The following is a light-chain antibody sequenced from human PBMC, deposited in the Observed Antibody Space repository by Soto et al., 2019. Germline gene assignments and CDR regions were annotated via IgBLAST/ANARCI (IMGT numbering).Light chain of an antibody. Sequence: QSALTQPASVSGSPGQSITISCSDVGPYNSVSWYQHHRGKAPKLIIYEVKNRPSGVSNRFSGSRSGNTASLTISGLQTADDSDYYCSSYTSANTLIFGGGTKVTVL. CDR1: DVGPYNS. V-gene: IGLV2-14*01. CDR3: SSYTSANTLI. CDR2: EVK. J-gene: IGLJ2*01.